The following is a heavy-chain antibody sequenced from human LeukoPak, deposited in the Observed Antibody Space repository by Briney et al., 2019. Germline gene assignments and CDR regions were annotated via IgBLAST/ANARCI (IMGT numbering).Heavy chain of an antibody. CDR2: IGAAGDT. D-gene: IGHD4/OR15-4a*01. CDR3: ARRAGAYSHPYDY. J-gene: IGHJ4*02. Sequence: PGGSLRLSCAACGFTFSGFDMHWVRQAAGKGLEWVSVIGAAGDTYYPGSVKAQFTISRENVKNSLDLQMNSLRAEDTAVYYCARRAGAYSHPYDYWGQGTLVTVSS. CDR1: GFTFSGFD. V-gene: IGHV3-13*03.